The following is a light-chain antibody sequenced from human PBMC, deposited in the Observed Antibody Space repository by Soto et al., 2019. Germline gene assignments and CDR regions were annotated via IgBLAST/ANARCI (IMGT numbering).Light chain of an antibody. CDR3: QQYNDYSPYT. Sequence: DIQMTQSPSTLSASVGDRVTITCRASQSISTWLAWYQQKPGKAPKLLIYNASSLENGVPSRFSGSGSGTELTLTISSLQPDDVATYYCQQYNDYSPYTFGQGTKLEIK. CDR1: QSISTW. CDR2: NAS. V-gene: IGKV1-5*03. J-gene: IGKJ2*01.